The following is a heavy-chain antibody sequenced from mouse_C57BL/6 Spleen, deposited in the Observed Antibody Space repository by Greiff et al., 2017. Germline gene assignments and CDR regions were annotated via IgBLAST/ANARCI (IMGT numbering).Heavy chain of an antibody. Sequence: VKLVESGAELVKPGASVKLSCKASGYTFTEYTIHWVKQRSGQGLEWIGWFYPGSGSIKYNEKFKDKATLTADKSSSTVYMGLSRLTSEDSAVYFCARHETVITTAYYFDYWGQGTTLTVSS. CDR3: ARHETVITTAYYFDY. CDR1: GYTFTEYT. J-gene: IGHJ2*01. D-gene: IGHD1-1*01. CDR2: FYPGSGSI. V-gene: IGHV1-62-2*01.